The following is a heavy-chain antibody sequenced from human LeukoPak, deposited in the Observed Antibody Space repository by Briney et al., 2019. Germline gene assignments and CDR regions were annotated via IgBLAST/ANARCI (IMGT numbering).Heavy chain of an antibody. CDR3: AGAGYSYMYYFDY. CDR1: GGSISSYY. J-gene: IGHJ4*02. D-gene: IGHD5-18*01. V-gene: IGHV4-59*01. CDR2: IYYSGST. Sequence: PSETLSLTCTVSGGSISSYYWSWIRQPPGKGLEWIGYIYYSGSTNYNPSLKSRVTISVDTSKNQFSLKLSSVTAADTAVYYCAGAGYSYMYYFDYWGQGTLVTVSS.